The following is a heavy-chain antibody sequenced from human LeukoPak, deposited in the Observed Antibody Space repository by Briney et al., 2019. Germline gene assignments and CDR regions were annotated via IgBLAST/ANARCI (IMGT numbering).Heavy chain of an antibody. Sequence: GGSLRLSCAASGFSVSNNYVSWVRQAPGKGLHWVSVIYSGGSTFYEDSVKGRFTISRDNSKNTVYLQMNSLRVEDTAVYYCLKYPFDYWGQGTLVTVSS. J-gene: IGHJ4*02. V-gene: IGHV3-53*01. CDR1: GFSVSNNY. CDR3: LKYPFDY. CDR2: IYSGGST. D-gene: IGHD2-2*01.